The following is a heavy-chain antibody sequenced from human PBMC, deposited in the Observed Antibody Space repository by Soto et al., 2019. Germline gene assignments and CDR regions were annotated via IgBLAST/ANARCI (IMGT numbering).Heavy chain of an antibody. V-gene: IGHV4-59*08. CDR2: IYYSGST. CDR3: ARRIYSYLDY. J-gene: IGHJ4*02. CDR1: GGSISSYY. Sequence: PSETLSLTCTVSGGSISSYYWSWIRQPPGKGLEWIGYIYYSGSTNYNPSLKSRVTISVDTSKNQFSLKLSSVTAADTAVYYCARRIYSYLDYWGQGTLVTVSS. D-gene: IGHD5-18*01.